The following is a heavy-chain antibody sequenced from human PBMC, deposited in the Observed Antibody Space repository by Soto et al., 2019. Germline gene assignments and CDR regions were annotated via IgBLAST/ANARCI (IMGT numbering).Heavy chain of an antibody. CDR1: GFTLSNYA. Sequence: PGGSLNLTCVDSGFTLSNYAMHWVRQAPGKGMEYVSAISSTGDTTYYADSVKGRFTISRDDSKNTVYLQMGSLRAEDRGIYYCARGYCSGTGCYNGMDVWGPGATVTVSS. V-gene: IGHV3-64*02. D-gene: IGHD2-2*02. J-gene: IGHJ6*02. CDR3: ARGYCSGTGCYNGMDV. CDR2: ISSTGDTT.